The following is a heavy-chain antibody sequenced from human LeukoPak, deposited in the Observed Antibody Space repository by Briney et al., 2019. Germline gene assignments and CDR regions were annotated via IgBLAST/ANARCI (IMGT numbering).Heavy chain of an antibody. D-gene: IGHD2-2*01. CDR1: GYTLTELS. V-gene: IGHV1-24*01. Sequence: ASVKASCKVSGYTLTELSMHWVRQAPGKGLEWMGGFDPEDGETIYAQKFQGRVTMTEDTSTDTAYMELSSLRSEDTAVYYCATGQYCSSTSCSAFDIWGQGTMVSVSS. CDR3: ATGQYCSSTSCSAFDI. J-gene: IGHJ3*02. CDR2: FDPEDGET.